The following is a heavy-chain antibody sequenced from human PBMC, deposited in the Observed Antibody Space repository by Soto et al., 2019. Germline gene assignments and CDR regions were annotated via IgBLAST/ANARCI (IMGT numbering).Heavy chain of an antibody. CDR1: GFTFSSYA. D-gene: IGHD3-22*01. J-gene: IGHJ6*02. CDR3: AKDQYYYDSSGYSYYYYYYGMDV. V-gene: IGHV3-30*04. CDR2: ISYDGSNK. Sequence: QVQLVESGGGVVQPGRSLRLSCAASGFTFSSYAMHWVRQAPGKGLEWVAVISYDGSNKYYADSVKGRFTISRDNSKNTLHLQMNSLRAEDTAVYYCAKDQYYYDSSGYSYYYYYYGMDVWGQGTTVTVSS.